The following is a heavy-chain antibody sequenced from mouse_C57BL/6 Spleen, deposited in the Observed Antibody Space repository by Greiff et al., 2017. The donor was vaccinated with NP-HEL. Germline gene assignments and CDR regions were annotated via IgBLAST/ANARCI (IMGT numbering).Heavy chain of an antibody. CDR1: GFTFSSYG. D-gene: IGHD1-1*01. CDR3: ARQGTTVSYWYFDV. Sequence: DVKLVESGGDLVNPGGSLKLSCAASGFTFSSYGMSLVRQTHEQRLYPFATISTGGSYTYYPASVKGRFTITRDNAKNTLYLQMSSLKSEDTAVYYCARQGTTVSYWYFDVWGTGTTVT. CDR2: ISTGGSYT. V-gene: IGHV5-6*02. J-gene: IGHJ1*03.